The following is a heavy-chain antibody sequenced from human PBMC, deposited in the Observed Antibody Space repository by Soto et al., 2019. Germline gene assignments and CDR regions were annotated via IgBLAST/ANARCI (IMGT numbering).Heavy chain of an antibody. V-gene: IGHV4-34*01. CDR1: GGSFSGYY. CDR2: INHSGST. CDR3: ARAKDIVVVVAATAWFDP. Sequence: PSETLSLTCAVYGGSFSGYYWSWIRQPPGKGLEWIGQINHSGSTNYNPSLKSRVTISVDTSKSQFSLKLSSVTAADTAVYYCARAKDIVVVVAATAWFDPWGQGTLVTVSS. D-gene: IGHD2-15*01. J-gene: IGHJ5*02.